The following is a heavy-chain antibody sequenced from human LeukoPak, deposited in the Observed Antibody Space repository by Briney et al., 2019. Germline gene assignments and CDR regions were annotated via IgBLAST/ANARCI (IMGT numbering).Heavy chain of an antibody. CDR1: GFTFSTYA. J-gene: IGHJ4*02. CDR2: ISSSGGNP. V-gene: IGHV3-23*01. CDR3: AKDPPASDSY. D-gene: IGHD2-2*01. Sequence: PGGSLRLSCAASGFTFSTYAMSWVRQAPGKGLEWVSAISSSGGNPYYADSVKGRFTISRDNSKNTFYLQMNSLRAEDTAVYYCAKDPPASDSYWGQGTLVTVSS.